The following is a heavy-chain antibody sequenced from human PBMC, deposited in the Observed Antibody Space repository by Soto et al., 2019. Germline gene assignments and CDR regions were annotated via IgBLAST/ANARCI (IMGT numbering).Heavy chain of an antibody. Sequence: SQTLSLTCAISGDSVSSNSAAWNWIRQSPSRGLEWLGRTYYRSKWYNDYAVSVKSRITINPDTSKNQFSLQLNSVTPGDTAVYYCARDYSGYDYYYYYYGMDVWGQGTTVTVSS. J-gene: IGHJ6*02. CDR2: TYYRSKWYN. V-gene: IGHV6-1*01. CDR1: GDSVSSNSAA. CDR3: ARDYSGYDYYYYYYGMDV. D-gene: IGHD5-12*01.